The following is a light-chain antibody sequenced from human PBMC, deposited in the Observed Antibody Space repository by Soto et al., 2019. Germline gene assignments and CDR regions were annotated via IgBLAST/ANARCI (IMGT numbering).Light chain of an antibody. CDR3: CSYAGSYTHVV. Sequence: QSVLTQPRSVSGSPGQSVTISCTGTSSDVGGYNYVSWYQQHPGKAPKLMIDDVSKRPSGVPDRFSGSKSGNTASLTISGLQAEDEAEYYGCSYAGSYTHVVFGGGTQLTVL. CDR1: SSDVGGYNY. CDR2: DVS. J-gene: IGLJ2*01. V-gene: IGLV2-11*01.